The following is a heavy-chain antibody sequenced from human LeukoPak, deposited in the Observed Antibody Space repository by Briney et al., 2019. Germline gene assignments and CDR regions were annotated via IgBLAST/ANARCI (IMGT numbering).Heavy chain of an antibody. V-gene: IGHV3-30*03. CDR3: ASPETWPKAGTTADY. Sequence: GGSLRLSCAASGFTFRSYGTHWVRQAPGKGLEWVAVISYDGSNQYYADSVKGRFTISRDNAKNSLYLQMNSLRAEDTAVYYCASPETWPKAGTTADYWGQGTLVTVSS. D-gene: IGHD1-1*01. CDR2: ISYDGSNQ. CDR1: GFTFRSYG. J-gene: IGHJ4*02.